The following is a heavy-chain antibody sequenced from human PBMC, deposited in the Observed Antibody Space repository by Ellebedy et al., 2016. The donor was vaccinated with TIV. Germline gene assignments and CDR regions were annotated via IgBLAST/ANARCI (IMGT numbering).Heavy chain of an antibody. D-gene: IGHD3-10*01. V-gene: IGHV3-74*01. J-gene: IGHJ4*02. CDR1: GFTFRSYW. Sequence: GESLKISXAASGFTFRSYWMHWVRQAPGKGLVWVSRINTDGTFTTYADSVKGRFTISRDNAKNTLYLEINSLRAEDTAVYYCARAGSYLSETVFYWGQGTLITVSS. CDR3: ARAGSYLSETVFY. CDR2: INTDGTFT.